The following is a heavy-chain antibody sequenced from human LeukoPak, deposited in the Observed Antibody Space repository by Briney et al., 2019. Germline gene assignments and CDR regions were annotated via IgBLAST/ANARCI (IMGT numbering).Heavy chain of an antibody. Sequence: SETLSLTCTVSGGSLNNYYWSWIRQPPGKGLECIGYIFYTGSTNYNPSLKSRVTISVDTSKNQFSLKLSSVTAAGTAVYYCARGLNFDPWGQGTLVTVSS. CDR1: GGSLNNYY. D-gene: IGHD2-8*01. CDR2: IFYTGST. V-gene: IGHV4-59*01. CDR3: ARGLNFDP. J-gene: IGHJ5*02.